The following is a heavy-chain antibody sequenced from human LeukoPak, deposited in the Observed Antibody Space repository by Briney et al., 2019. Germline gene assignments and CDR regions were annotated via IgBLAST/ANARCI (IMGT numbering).Heavy chain of an antibody. CDR1: GFTFSSYS. J-gene: IGHJ4*02. CDR2: ISSSSSTI. CDR3: ARDMYYYDSSGYYFDY. Sequence: GGSLRLSCAASGFTFSSYSMNWVRQAPGKGLEWVSYISSSSSTIYYADSVKGRFTISRDNAKNSLYLQMNSLRAEDTAVYYCARDMYYYDSSGYYFDYWGQGTLVTVSS. V-gene: IGHV3-48*01. D-gene: IGHD3-22*01.